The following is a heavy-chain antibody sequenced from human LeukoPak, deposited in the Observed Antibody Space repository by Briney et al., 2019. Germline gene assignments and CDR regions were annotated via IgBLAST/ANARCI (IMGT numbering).Heavy chain of an antibody. D-gene: IGHD2-2*02. CDR2: MNPNSGNT. Sequence: ASVKVSCKASGYTFTSYDINWVRQATGQGLEWMGWMNPNSGNTGYAQKFQGRVTITRNTSISTAYMELSSLRSGDTAVYYCARAGRRYCSSTSCYKSQWFDPWGQGTLVTVSS. V-gene: IGHV1-8*03. CDR3: ARAGRRYCSSTSCYKSQWFDP. CDR1: GYTFTSYD. J-gene: IGHJ5*02.